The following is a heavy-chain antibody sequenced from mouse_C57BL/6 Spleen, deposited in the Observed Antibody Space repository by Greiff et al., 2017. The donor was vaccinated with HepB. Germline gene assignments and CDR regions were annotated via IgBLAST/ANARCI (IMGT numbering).Heavy chain of an antibody. CDR2: IYPRSGNT. V-gene: IGHV1-81*01. Sequence: QVQLQQSGAELARPGASVKLSCKASGYTFTSYGISWVKQRTGQGLEWIGEIYPRSGNTYYNEKFKGKATLTADKSSSTAYMELRSLTSEDTAVYFCARSSGPIYDGYYWYFDVWGTGTTVTVSS. CDR3: ARSSGPIYDGYYWYFDV. J-gene: IGHJ1*03. D-gene: IGHD2-3*01. CDR1: GYTFTSYG.